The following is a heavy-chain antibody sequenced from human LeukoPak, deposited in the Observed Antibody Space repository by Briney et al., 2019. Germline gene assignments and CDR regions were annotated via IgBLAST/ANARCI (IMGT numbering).Heavy chain of an antibody. CDR3: ARGVTMVRGVINY. D-gene: IGHD3-10*01. J-gene: IGHJ4*02. Sequence: GGSLRLSCAASGFTFSSYEMNWVRQPPGKGLEWVSYISDSGSIIHYADSVKGRFTISRDNAKNSLYLHMNSLRAEGTAVYYCARGVTMVRGVINYWGQGTLVTVSS. CDR2: ISDSGSII. V-gene: IGHV3-48*03. CDR1: GFTFSSYE.